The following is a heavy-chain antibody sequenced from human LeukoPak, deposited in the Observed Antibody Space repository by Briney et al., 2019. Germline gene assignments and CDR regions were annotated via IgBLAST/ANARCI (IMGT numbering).Heavy chain of an antibody. CDR2: ISYDGSNK. Sequence: GGSLRLSCAASGFTFSSYGMHWVRQAPGKGLEWVAVISYDGSNKYYADSVKGRFTISSDNSKNTLYLQMNSLRAEDTAVYYCASLHTAMVKNRFDYWGQGTLVTVSS. CDR3: ASLHTAMVKNRFDY. V-gene: IGHV3-30*03. J-gene: IGHJ4*02. D-gene: IGHD5-18*01. CDR1: GFTFSSYG.